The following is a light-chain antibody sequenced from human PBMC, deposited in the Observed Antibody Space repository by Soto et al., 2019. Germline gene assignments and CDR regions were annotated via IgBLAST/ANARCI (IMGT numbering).Light chain of an antibody. CDR3: QQYGSSRRT. V-gene: IGKV3-20*01. J-gene: IGKJ1*01. CDR1: QSVSSNY. CDR2: AAS. Sequence: EIVLRQSPGTLCLSPGERATLSCRASQSVSSNYLAWYQQKPGQAPRLLIYAASSRATGIPDRFSGSGSGTDFTLTISRLEPEDFAVYYCQQYGSSRRTFGQGTKVEIK.